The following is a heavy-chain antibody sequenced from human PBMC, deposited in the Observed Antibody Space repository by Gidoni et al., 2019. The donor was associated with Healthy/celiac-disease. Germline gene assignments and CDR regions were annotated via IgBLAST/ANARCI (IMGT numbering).Heavy chain of an antibody. CDR3: ATGIAAAGTDEAFDI. Sequence: QVQLVQSGAEVKKTGASAKASCKVAGYTLTELSMHWVRQAPGKGLEWMGGFDPEDGETIYAQKFQGRVTMTEDTSTDTAYMELSSLRSEDTAVYYCATGIAAAGTDEAFDIWGQGTMVTVSS. D-gene: IGHD6-13*01. CDR2: FDPEDGET. CDR1: GYTLTELS. V-gene: IGHV1-24*01. J-gene: IGHJ3*02.